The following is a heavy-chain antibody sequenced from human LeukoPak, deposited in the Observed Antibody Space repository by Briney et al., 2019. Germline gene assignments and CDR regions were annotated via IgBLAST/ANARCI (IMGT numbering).Heavy chain of an antibody. Sequence: PSETLSLTCTVSGYSISSGYYWGWIRQPPGKGLEWIGSIYHSGSTYYNPSLKSRVTISVDTSKNQFSLKLSSVTAADTAVYYCARSYLDQPGDYWGQGTLVTVSS. CDR1: GYSISSGYY. V-gene: IGHV4-38-2*02. J-gene: IGHJ4*02. D-gene: IGHD3-10*01. CDR2: IYHSGST. CDR3: ARSYLDQPGDY.